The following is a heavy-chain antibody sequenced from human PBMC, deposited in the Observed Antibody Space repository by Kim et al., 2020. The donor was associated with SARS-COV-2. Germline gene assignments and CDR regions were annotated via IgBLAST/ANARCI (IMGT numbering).Heavy chain of an antibody. V-gene: IGHV4-59*01. Sequence: SLKGRVTISVDTSKNQFSLKLSSVTAADTAVYYCARELPSIAAAQNWFDPWGQGTLVTVSS. J-gene: IGHJ5*02. D-gene: IGHD6-13*01. CDR3: ARELPSIAAAQNWFDP.